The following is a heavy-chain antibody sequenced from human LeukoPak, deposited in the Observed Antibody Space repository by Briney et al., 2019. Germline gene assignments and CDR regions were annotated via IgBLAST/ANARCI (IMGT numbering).Heavy chain of an antibody. CDR3: ARSPPYNWNYGNYFDY. V-gene: IGHV3-74*01. CDR1: GFTFSSYG. CDR2: INSDGSST. D-gene: IGHD1-7*01. Sequence: GGSLRLSCAASGFTFSSYGMHWVRQAPGKGLVWVSRINSDGSSTSYADSVKGRFTISRGNAKDTLYLQMNSLRAEDTAVYYCARSPPYNWNYGNYFDYWGQGTLVTVSS. J-gene: IGHJ4*02.